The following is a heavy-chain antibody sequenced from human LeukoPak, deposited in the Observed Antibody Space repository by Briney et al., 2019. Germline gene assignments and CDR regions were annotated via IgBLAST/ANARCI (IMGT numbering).Heavy chain of an antibody. J-gene: IGHJ4*02. CDR2: INHSGST. Sequence: PSETLSLTCAVYGGSFSGYYWSWIPQPPGKGLEWIGEINHSGSTNYNPSLKSRCTLSVDTSKNQFSLKLSSVTAADTAVYYCAPRGGIAAAGTGLGDWGQGTLVTVSS. V-gene: IGHV4-34*01. CDR1: GGSFSGYY. CDR3: APRGGIAAAGTGLGD. D-gene: IGHD6-13*01.